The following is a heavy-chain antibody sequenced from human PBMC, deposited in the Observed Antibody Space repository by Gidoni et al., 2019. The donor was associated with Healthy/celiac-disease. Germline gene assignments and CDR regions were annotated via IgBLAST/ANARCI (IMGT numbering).Heavy chain of an antibody. J-gene: IGHJ4*02. D-gene: IGHD2-21*02. CDR3: ARAPMVVTAIPESYFDY. V-gene: IGHV1-69*01. Sequence: QVQLVQSGAEVKKPGSSVKVSCKASGGTFSSYAISWVRQAPGQGLEWMGGIIPNFGTANYAQKFQGRVTITADESTSTAYMELSSLRSEDTAVYYCARAPMVVTAIPESYFDYWGQETLVTVSS. CDR2: IIPNFGTA. CDR1: GGTFSSYA.